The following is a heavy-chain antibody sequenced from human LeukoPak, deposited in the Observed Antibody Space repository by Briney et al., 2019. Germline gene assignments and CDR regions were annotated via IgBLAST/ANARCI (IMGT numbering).Heavy chain of an antibody. V-gene: IGHV3-7*03. CDR2: IKQDGSEK. J-gene: IGHJ4*02. D-gene: IGHD5-24*01. CDR1: GFTFSSYW. CDR3: ARDHSRDGYNSYYFDY. Sequence: PGGSLRLSCAASGFTFSSYWMSWVRQAPGKGLEWVANIKQDGSEKYYVDSVKGRFTISRDNAKNSLYLQMNSLRSEDTAVYYCARDHSRDGYNSYYFDYWGQGTLVTVSS.